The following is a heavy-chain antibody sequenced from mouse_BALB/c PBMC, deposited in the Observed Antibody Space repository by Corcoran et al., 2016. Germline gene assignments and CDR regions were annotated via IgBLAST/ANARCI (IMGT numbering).Heavy chain of an antibody. CDR1: GYTFTSYD. J-gene: IGHJ4*01. V-gene: IGHV1S56*01. CDR2: IYPGDGST. CDR3: ARVGYGNHYYAMDY. D-gene: IGHD2-10*02. Sequence: QVQLQQSGPELEKPGALVKISCKASGYTFTSYDINRGKQRPGQGLEWIGLIYPGDGSTKYNEKFKGKATLTADKTSSTAYMQLSSLTSENSAVYFCARVGYGNHYYAMDYWGQGTSVTVSS.